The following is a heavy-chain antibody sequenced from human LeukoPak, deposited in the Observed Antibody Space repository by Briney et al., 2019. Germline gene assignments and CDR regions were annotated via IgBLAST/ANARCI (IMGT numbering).Heavy chain of an antibody. D-gene: IGHD3-3*01. Sequence: PSETLSLTCTVSGGSISSSSYYWGWIRQPPGKGLEWIGSIYYSGSTYYNPSLKSRVTISVDTSKNQFSLKLSSVTAADTAVYYCARGPSGDFWSGRWGDDYWGQGTLVTVSS. CDR3: ARGPSGDFWSGRWGDDY. V-gene: IGHV4-39*01. CDR1: GGSISSSSYY. J-gene: IGHJ4*02. CDR2: IYYSGST.